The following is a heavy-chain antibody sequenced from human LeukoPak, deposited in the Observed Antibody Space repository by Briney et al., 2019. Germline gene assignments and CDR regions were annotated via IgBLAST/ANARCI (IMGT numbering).Heavy chain of an antibody. V-gene: IGHV3-30*02. CDR2: IRFDRSDK. CDR1: GVTFSSYG. CDR3: AKESGDHLEALDV. Sequence: PGGSLRLSCAASGVTFSSYGMHWVRQAPGKGLAWVAFIRFDRSDKYFADSVKGRFTISRDNSKNTLYLQMNSLRTEDTAVYYCAKESGDHLEALDVWGQGTMVTVSS. J-gene: IGHJ3*01. D-gene: IGHD1-26*01.